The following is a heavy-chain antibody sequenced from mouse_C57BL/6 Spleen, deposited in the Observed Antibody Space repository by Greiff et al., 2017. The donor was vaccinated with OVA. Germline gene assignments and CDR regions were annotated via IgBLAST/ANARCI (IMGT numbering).Heavy chain of an antibody. CDR2: ISNLAYSI. CDR1: GFTFSDYG. Sequence: EVQLQESGGGLVQPGGSLKLSCAASGFTFSDYGMAWVRQAPRKGPEWVAFISNLAYSIYYADTVTGRFTISRENAKNTLYLEMSSLRSEDTAMYYCARRGKDYDVFAYWGQGTLVTVSA. J-gene: IGHJ3*01. D-gene: IGHD2-4*01. V-gene: IGHV5-15*01. CDR3: ARRGKDYDVFAY.